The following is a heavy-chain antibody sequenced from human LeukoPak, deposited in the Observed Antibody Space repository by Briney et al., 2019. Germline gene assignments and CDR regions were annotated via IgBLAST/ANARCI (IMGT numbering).Heavy chain of an antibody. CDR1: GGSISSYY. CDR2: IYYSGST. D-gene: IGHD2-2*01. CDR3: AREIFPGYCSSTSCYGANWFDP. Sequence: KPSETLSLTCTVSGGSISSYYWSWIRQPPGKGLEWIGYIYYSGSTNYNPSLKSRVTISVDTSKNQFSLKLSSVTAADTAVHYCAREIFPGYCSSTSCYGANWFDPWGQGTLVTVSS. J-gene: IGHJ5*02. V-gene: IGHV4-59*12.